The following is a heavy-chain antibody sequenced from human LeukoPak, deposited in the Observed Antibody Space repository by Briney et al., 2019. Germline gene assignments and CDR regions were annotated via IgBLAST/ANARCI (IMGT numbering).Heavy chain of an antibody. J-gene: IGHJ4*02. CDR2: IRYDGSNK. Sequence: GGSLRLSCAASGFTFSSYGMHWVRQAPGKGLEWVAFIRYDGSNKYYADSVKGRFTISRDNSKNTLYLQINSLRAEDTAVYYCAKDSNYDLWSGYSFDYWGQGTLVAVSS. CDR1: GFTFSSYG. V-gene: IGHV3-30*02. D-gene: IGHD3-3*01. CDR3: AKDSNYDLWSGYSFDY.